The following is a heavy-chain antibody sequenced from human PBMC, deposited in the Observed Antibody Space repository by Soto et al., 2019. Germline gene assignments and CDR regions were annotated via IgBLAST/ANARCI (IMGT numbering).Heavy chain of an antibody. D-gene: IGHD6-19*01. V-gene: IGHV4-34*01. J-gene: IGHJ5*02. CDR2: INHSGST. CDR1: GGSFSGYY. Sequence: QVQLQQWGAGLLKPSETLSLTCAVYGGSFSGYYWSWIRQPPGKGLEWIGEINHSGSTNYNPSLKSRVTISVDTSKNQFSLKLSSVTAADTAVYYCARGSGWFHARIPFPGSWFDPWGQGTLVTVSS. CDR3: ARGSGWFHARIPFPGSWFDP.